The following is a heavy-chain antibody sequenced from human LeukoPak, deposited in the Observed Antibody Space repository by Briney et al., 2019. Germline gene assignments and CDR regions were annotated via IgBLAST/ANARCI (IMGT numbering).Heavy chain of an antibody. Sequence: GRCLRLSCAAAGFTFSSNSMDWVRQAPAKGLEREEAISYDGSNQYYADSVMGLFTIYRDNYKNTLYLQMNSLRAEDTAVYYCAKESGLGYDSSGYEYWGRGTLVSVSS. D-gene: IGHD3-22*01. J-gene: IGHJ4*02. CDR1: GFTFSSNS. CDR3: AKESGLGYDSSGYEY. V-gene: IGHV3-30*18. CDR2: ISYDGSNQ.